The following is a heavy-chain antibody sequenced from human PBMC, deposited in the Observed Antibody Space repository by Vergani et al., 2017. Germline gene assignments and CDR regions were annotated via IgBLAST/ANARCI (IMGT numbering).Heavy chain of an antibody. Sequence: VQLVQSGAEVRKPGASVTVSCTASGYIFKNYYIHWLRQAPGQAFEWVGILNLTTGHTTSAQKFMGRVDMTRDPSTDTSTRTVQMTLSRLRSEDTAVYYCARSIGYCAGATCRAYYFDHWGQGTRVTVSS. V-gene: IGHV1-46*02. CDR1: GYIFKNYY. CDR2: LNLTTGHT. J-gene: IGHJ5*02. D-gene: IGHD2-21*01. CDR3: ARSIGYCAGATCRAYYFDH.